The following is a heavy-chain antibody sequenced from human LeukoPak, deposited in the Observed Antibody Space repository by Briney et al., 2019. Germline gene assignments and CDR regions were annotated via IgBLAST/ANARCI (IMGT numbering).Heavy chain of an antibody. J-gene: IGHJ6*03. Sequence: ASVKVSCKASGYTFTSYGISWVRQAPGQGLEWMGWISAYNGNTNYAQKLQGRVTMTTDTSTSTAYMELRSLRSDDTAVYYCSKFILEWLVRLFYYMDVWGKGTTVTVSS. CDR1: GYTFTSYG. CDR2: ISAYNGNT. CDR3: SKFILEWLVRLFYYMDV. V-gene: IGHV1-18*01. D-gene: IGHD6-19*01.